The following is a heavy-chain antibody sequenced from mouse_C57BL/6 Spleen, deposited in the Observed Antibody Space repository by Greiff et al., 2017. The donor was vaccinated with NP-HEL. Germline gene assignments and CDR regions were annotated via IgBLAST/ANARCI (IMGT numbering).Heavy chain of an antibody. CDR3: TTSGSSYWYFDV. CDR1: GFNIKDDY. J-gene: IGHJ1*03. D-gene: IGHD1-1*01. Sequence: EVQVVESGAELVRPGASVKLSCTASGFNIKDDYMHWVKQRPEQGLEWIGWIDPENGDTEYASKFQGKATITADTSSNTAYLQLSSLTSEDTAVYYCTTSGSSYWYFDVWGTGTTVTVSS. CDR2: IDPENGDT. V-gene: IGHV14-4*01.